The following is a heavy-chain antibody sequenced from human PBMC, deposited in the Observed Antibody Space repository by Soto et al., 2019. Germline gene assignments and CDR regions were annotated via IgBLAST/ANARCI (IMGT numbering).Heavy chain of an antibody. CDR3: ARSIAAAGHFDY. CDR1: GGSASSGSYY. CDR2: IYYSGST. Sequence: SETLSLTCTVSGGSASSGSYYWSWIRQPPGKGLEWIGYIYYSGSTNYNPSLKSRVTISVDTSKNQFSLKLSSVTAADTAVYYCARSIAAAGHFDYWGQGTLVTVSS. D-gene: IGHD6-13*01. V-gene: IGHV4-61*01. J-gene: IGHJ4*02.